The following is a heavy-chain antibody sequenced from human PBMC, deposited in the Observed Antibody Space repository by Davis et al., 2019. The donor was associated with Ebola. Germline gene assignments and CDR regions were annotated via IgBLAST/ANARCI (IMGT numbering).Heavy chain of an antibody. V-gene: IGHV1-3*01. Sequence: AASVKVSCKASGDTFTTYAMHWVRQAPGQRLEWMGWVHGGNGNTKYSQRFQGRVTITTDTSASTAYLDLSSLRSDDTAVFYCARATFGYNSGWYADYWGQGTLVTVSS. J-gene: IGHJ4*02. CDR2: VHGGNGNT. CDR3: ARATFGYNSGWYADY. CDR1: GDTFTTYA. D-gene: IGHD6-19*01.